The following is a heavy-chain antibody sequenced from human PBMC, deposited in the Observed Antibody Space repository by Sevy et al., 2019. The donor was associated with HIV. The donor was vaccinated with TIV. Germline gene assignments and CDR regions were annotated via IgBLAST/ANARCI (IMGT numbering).Heavy chain of an antibody. CDR2: ISGSGSTT. CDR3: VKVAGSGTHYSGDFDY. J-gene: IGHJ4*02. Sequence: GGYLRLSCAASGFTFSSSAMSWVRQAPGKGLEGVSGISGSGSTTYYTNSVKGRFTISRDNSKNTLYLQMNSLRAEDTAVYYCVKVAGSGTHYSGDFDYWGQGTLVPVSS. D-gene: IGHD3-10*01. V-gene: IGHV3-23*01. CDR1: GFTFSSSA.